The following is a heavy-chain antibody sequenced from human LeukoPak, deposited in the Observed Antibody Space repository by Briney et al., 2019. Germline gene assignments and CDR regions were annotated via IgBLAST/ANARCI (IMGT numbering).Heavy chain of an antibody. CDR1: GFSFNNAW. D-gene: IGHD2-8*02. CDR3: TSTFDWWCEIV. V-gene: IGHV3-15*07. Sequence: PGGSLRLSCTPSGTASGFSFNNAWMNWVRQAPEKGLEWVGRIDKISDGGTTAYNVPVKGRFTVSRDDSQSTVYLQMNSLKTEDTGVYYCTSTFDWWCEIVWGQGTLVTVSS. J-gene: IGHJ4*02. CDR2: IDKISDGGTT.